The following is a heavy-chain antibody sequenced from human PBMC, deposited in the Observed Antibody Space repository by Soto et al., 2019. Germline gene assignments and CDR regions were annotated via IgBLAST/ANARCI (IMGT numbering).Heavy chain of an antibody. D-gene: IGHD3-10*01. CDR2: IYWDDDK. V-gene: IGHV2-5*02. CDR1: GFSLSTSGVG. J-gene: IGHJ6*02. Sequence: QITFKESGPTLVKPTQTLTLTCTFSGFSLSTSGVGVGWIRQPPGKALEWLALIYWDDDKRYSPSLKSRLTITKDTSKTQGVLTMTNMDPVDTATYYCAHTVLWFGDVSNGMDVWGQGTTVTFSS. CDR3: AHTVLWFGDVSNGMDV.